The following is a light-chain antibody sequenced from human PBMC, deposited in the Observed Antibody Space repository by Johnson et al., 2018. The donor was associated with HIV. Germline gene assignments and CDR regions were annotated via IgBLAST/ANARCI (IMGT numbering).Light chain of an antibody. Sequence: QSVLTQPTSVSAAPGQKVTISCSGSSSNIGNNYVSWYQQLPGTAPKLLIYDNNKRPSGISDRFSGSTSGTSATLGITGLQTGDEADYYCGTWDNSRNGYVFGTGTKVTVL. CDR3: GTWDNSRNGYV. CDR2: DNN. CDR1: SSNIGNNY. V-gene: IGLV1-51*01. J-gene: IGLJ1*01.